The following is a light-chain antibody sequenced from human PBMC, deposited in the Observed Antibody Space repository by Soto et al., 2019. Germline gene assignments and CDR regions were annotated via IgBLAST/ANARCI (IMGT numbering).Light chain of an antibody. CDR1: QGISSA. CDR2: DVF. CDR3: QKHKTSPLT. Sequence: IQVTQSPSSLSASVGDTVTITCRASQGISSAFAWYQQKPGKVPRLLIYDVFNLQTGVPSRFSGSGSGTDFTLTISRLQPEDFATYYCQKHKTSPLTFGQGTQLEIK. J-gene: IGKJ5*01. V-gene: IGKV1-13*02.